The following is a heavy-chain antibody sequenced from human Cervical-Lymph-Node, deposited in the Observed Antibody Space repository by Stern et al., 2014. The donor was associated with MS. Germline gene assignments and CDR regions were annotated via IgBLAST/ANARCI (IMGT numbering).Heavy chain of an antibody. CDR1: GGSFNNHA. J-gene: IGHJ2*01. V-gene: IGHV1-69*01. CDR2: IIPIFGAP. Sequence: VQLVESGGEVKKPGSSVKVSCMASGGSFNNHAVSLVRQAPGQGLEWMGGIIPIFGAPDYAQKFQGRVTITADESTSTVYMEFSSLRSEDTAMYYCAKGRGSYWFFDLWGRGTLVIVSS. D-gene: IGHD1-26*01. CDR3: AKGRGSYWFFDL.